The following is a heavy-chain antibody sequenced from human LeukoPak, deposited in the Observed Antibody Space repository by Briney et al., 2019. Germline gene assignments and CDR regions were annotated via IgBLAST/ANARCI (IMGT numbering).Heavy chain of an antibody. Sequence: GGSLRLSCAASGFTYDNYRMSWVRQAPGKGLEWVSTVNADGGNTYYADSVKGRFTISRDNSKSTLILQMNSLRVEDTALYYCTKRVKYGGTWDHFADWGQGTLVTVSS. CDR2: VNADGGNT. D-gene: IGHD1-26*01. J-gene: IGHJ4*02. CDR1: GFTYDNYR. V-gene: IGHV3-23*01. CDR3: TKRVKYGGTWDHFAD.